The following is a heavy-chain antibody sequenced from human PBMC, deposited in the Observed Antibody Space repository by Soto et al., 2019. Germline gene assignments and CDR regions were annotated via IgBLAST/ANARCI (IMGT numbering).Heavy chain of an antibody. D-gene: IGHD3-16*01. CDR1: GFDFSSYA. V-gene: IGHV3-30*18. J-gene: IGHJ6*02. CDR3: AKGILSAKIGPYAMNV. CDR2: ISYDGNYI. Sequence: QVQLVESGGGVVQPGASLRLSCEASGFDFSSYAMHWVRQAPGKGLEWVGVISYDGNYIYYADSVKGRFTISRDNSKNTLYVQVNSLRPEDTAVYYCAKGILSAKIGPYAMNVWGQGTTVTVSS.